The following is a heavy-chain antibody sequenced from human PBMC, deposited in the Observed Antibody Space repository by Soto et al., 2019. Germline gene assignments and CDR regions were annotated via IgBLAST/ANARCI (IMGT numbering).Heavy chain of an antibody. CDR2: IIPMFGTT. V-gene: IGHV1-69*12. J-gene: IGHJ2*01. Sequence: QVQLVQSGAEVKKPGSSVKVSCKASGGTFSSYAISWVRQAPGQGLEWMGGIIPMFGTTNYAQKFQGRVTLTADASPSTAYMALSSLRSEDTAVYYCARVVTVVKSFHYWSFDLWGRGTLVTVSS. CDR3: ARVVTVVKSFHYWSFDL. D-gene: IGHD2-15*01. CDR1: GGTFSSYA.